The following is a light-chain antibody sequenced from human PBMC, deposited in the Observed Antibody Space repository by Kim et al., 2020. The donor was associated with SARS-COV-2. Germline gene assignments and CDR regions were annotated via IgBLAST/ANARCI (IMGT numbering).Light chain of an antibody. CDR2: AAS. J-gene: IGKJ4*01. Sequence: ASVGDRVTITCRASQDVSNWLVWYQQKPGKAPNLLIYAASSLQSEVPSRFSGSGYGTDFTLTISSLQPEDFASYYCQQANSFPLTFGGGTRVDIK. V-gene: IGKV1-12*01. CDR3: QQANSFPLT. CDR1: QDVSNW.